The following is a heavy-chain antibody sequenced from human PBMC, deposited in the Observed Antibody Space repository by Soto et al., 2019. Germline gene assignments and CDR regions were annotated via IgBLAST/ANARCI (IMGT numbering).Heavy chain of an antibody. V-gene: IGHV4-39*01. CDR1: GGSISSSSYY. CDR2: IYYSGST. D-gene: IGHD5-12*01. J-gene: IGHJ3*02. Sequence: SETLSLTCTVAGGSISSSSYYWGWIRQPPGKGLEWIGSIYYSGSTYYNPSLKSRVTISVDTSKNQFSLKLSSVTAADTAVYYCARHGGVATTTGAFDIWGQGTMVTVSS. CDR3: ARHGGVATTTGAFDI.